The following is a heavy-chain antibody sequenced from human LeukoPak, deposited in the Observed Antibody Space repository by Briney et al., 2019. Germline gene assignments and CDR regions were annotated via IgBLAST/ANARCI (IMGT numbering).Heavy chain of an antibody. Sequence: SDTLSLTCTVSGGSISSYYWSWIRQPPGKGLEWIGYIYYSGSTNYNPSLKSRVTISVDTSKNQFSLKLSSVTAADTAVYYCARAGSSSWYNWFDPWGQGTLVTVSS. V-gene: IGHV4-59*07. CDR2: IYYSGST. J-gene: IGHJ5*02. CDR1: GGSISSYY. D-gene: IGHD6-13*01. CDR3: ARAGSSSWYNWFDP.